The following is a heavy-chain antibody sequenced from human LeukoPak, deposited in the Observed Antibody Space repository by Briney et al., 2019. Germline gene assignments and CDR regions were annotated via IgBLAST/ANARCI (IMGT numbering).Heavy chain of an antibody. CDR2: INPNSGGT. CDR3: ARHAYYDSSGPPTDRTFDI. V-gene: IGHV1-2*02. J-gene: IGHJ3*02. D-gene: IGHD3-22*01. CDR1: GYTFTGYY. Sequence: ASVKVSCKASGYTFTGYYLHWVRQAPGQGLEWMGWINPNSGGTNYAQKCQGRVTMTRDTSISTAYMELSRLRSDDAAVYYCARHAYYDSSGPPTDRTFDIWGQGTMVTVSS.